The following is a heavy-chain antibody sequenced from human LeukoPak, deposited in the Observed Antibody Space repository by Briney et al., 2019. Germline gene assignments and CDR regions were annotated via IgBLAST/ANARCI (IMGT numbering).Heavy chain of an antibody. V-gene: IGHV3-7*01. D-gene: IGHD6-25*01. Sequence: GGSLRLSCAASGFTFSSYWMSRVRQAPGKGLEWVANIKQDGSEKYYVDSVKGRFTISRDNAKNSLYLQMNSLRAEDTAVYYCAREGSSGYDFFDYWGQGTLVTVSS. CDR2: IKQDGSEK. CDR3: AREGSSGYDFFDY. CDR1: GFTFSSYW. J-gene: IGHJ4*02.